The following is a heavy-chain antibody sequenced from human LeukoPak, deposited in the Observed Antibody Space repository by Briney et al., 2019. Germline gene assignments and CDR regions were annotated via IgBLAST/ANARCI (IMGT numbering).Heavy chain of an antibody. Sequence: ASVKVSCKVSGYTLTELSMHWVRQAPGKGLEWMGGFDPEDGETIYAQKFQGRVTMTEDTSTDTAYMELISLRSEDTAVYYCATAVLDYGDPLFDYWGQGTLVTVSS. CDR1: GYTLTELS. D-gene: IGHD4-17*01. J-gene: IGHJ4*02. CDR3: ATAVLDYGDPLFDY. CDR2: FDPEDGET. V-gene: IGHV1-24*01.